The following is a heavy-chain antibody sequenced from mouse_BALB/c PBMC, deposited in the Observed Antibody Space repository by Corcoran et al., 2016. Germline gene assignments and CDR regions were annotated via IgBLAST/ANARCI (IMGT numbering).Heavy chain of an antibody. Sequence: QIQLVQSGPELKKPGETVKISCTASGYTFTDYSLHWVKQAPGKGLKWMGWINTETGEPTYADDFKGRFALSLETSASTAYLQINYLKNEDTATNFCARGRSGTCGYWGQGTTLTVSS. V-gene: IGHV9-2-1*01. D-gene: IGHD4-1*01. CDR1: GYTFTDYS. J-gene: IGHJ2*01. CDR2: INTETGEP. CDR3: ARGRSGTCGY.